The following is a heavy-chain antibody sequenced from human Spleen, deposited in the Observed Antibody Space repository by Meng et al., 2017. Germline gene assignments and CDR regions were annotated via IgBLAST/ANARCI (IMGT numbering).Heavy chain of an antibody. CDR2: IKSKPDGETT. CDR3: TGHIDY. J-gene: IGHJ4*02. Sequence: EVQRVESGGGLVKPGGSLRLSCEVSGFTFSNAWMTWVRQVPGKRLEWVGRIKSKPDGETTDYAAPVKGRFTISRDDSKNTVYLQMNSLKTEDTAVYYCTGHIDYWGQGTLVTVSS. CDR1: GFTFSNAW. V-gene: IGHV3-15*01.